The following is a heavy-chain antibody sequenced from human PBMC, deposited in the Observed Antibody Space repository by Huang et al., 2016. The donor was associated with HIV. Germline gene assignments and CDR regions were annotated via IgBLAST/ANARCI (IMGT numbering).Heavy chain of an antibody. J-gene: IGHJ4*02. V-gene: IGHV3-33*04. Sequence: VQLIESGGGVVQPGKSLRLSCATSGFILSNYGMQWVRQAPGKGLKWVAFIRNAGRKKNYAECVSGRFTVGRENGNNTLLLKMRSVGVDDTAVYYCAREDYYDSSGYHPRYFDYWGQGILVTVSS. D-gene: IGHD3-22*01. CDR1: GFILSNYG. CDR2: IRNAGRKK. CDR3: AREDYYDSSGYHPRYFDY.